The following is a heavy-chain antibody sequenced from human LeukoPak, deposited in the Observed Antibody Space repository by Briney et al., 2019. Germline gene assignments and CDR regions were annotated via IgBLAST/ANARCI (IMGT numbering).Heavy chain of an antibody. J-gene: IGHJ4*02. Sequence: GGSLRLSCAASGFTFSSYWMHWVRQAPGKGLVWVSRINSDGSSTTYADYVKGRFTISRDNAKNTLYLQMNSLRAEDTAVYYCAKQGPSSPWGWELLSCFDYWGQGTLVTVSS. D-gene: IGHD1-26*01. CDR3: AKQGPSSPWGWELLSCFDY. CDR1: GFTFSSYW. V-gene: IGHV3-74*01. CDR2: INSDGSST.